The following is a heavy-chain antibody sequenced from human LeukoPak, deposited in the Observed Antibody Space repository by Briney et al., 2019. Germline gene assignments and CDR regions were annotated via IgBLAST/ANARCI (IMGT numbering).Heavy chain of an antibody. CDR3: ARELITKADAFDI. V-gene: IGHV4-4*07. CDR1: GGSISNYY. J-gene: IGHJ3*02. CDR2: FYARGNT. D-gene: IGHD1-20*01. Sequence: SETLSLTCNVSGGSISNYYWNWLRQPAGKGLEWIGRFYARGNTNYNPSLKSRVTMSVDTSKNQLSLKLTSVTAADTAVYYCARELITKADAFDIWGQGTMVTVSS.